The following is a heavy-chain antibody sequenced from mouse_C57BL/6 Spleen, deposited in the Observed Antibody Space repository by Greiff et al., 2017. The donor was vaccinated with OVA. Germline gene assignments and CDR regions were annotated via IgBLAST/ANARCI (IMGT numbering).Heavy chain of an antibody. Sequence: VQLQQPGAELVMPGASVKLSCKASGYTFTSYWMHWVKQRPGQGLEWIGEIDPSDSYTNYNQKFKSKSTLTVDKSSSTAYMQLSSLTSEDSAVYYCAGAYYSNSWFAYWGQGTLVTVSA. CDR1: GYTFTSYW. J-gene: IGHJ3*01. V-gene: IGHV1-69*01. CDR2: IDPSDSYT. D-gene: IGHD2-5*01. CDR3: AGAYYSNSWFAY.